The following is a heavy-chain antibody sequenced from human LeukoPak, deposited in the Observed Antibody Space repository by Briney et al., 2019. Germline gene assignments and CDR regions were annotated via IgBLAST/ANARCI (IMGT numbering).Heavy chain of an antibody. D-gene: IGHD3-10*01. CDR2: ISAYNGNT. V-gene: IGHV1-18*01. J-gene: IGHJ4*02. CDR3: ARDGHYYGSGSYGDY. CDR1: GYTFTSYG. Sequence: ASVKVSCKASGYTFTSYGISWVRQAPGQGLEWMGWISAYNGNTNYAQKLQGRVTMTTDTSTSTAYMELRSLRSDDTAVYYCARDGHYYGSGSYGDYWGQGTLVTVSS.